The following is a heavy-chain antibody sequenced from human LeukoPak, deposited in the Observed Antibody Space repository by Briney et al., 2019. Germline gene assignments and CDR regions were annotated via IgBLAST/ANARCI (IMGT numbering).Heavy chain of an antibody. Sequence: GGSLRLSCAASGFTFSSYSMNWVRQAPGKGLEWVSSISSSSSYIYYADSVKGRFTIPRDNAKNSLYLQMNSLRAEDTAVYYCARLPTSNTAMAVDYWGQGTLVTVSS. CDR1: GFTFSSYS. D-gene: IGHD5-18*01. CDR2: ISSSSSYI. V-gene: IGHV3-21*01. J-gene: IGHJ4*02. CDR3: ARLPTSNTAMAVDY.